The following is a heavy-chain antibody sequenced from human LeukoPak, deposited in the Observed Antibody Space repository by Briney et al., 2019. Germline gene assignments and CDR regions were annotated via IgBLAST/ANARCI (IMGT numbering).Heavy chain of an antibody. CDR2: IYYSGST. J-gene: IGHJ4*02. V-gene: IGHV4-39*01. CDR1: GGSISSSSYY. D-gene: IGHD3-10*01. CDR3: ARRRYYGSVDY. Sequence: PSETLSLTCTVSGGSISSSSYYWGWIRQPPGKGLEWIGSIYYSGSTYYNPSLKSRVTISVDTSKNQFSLKLSSVTAADTAVYYCARRRYYGSVDYWGQGTLVTVSS.